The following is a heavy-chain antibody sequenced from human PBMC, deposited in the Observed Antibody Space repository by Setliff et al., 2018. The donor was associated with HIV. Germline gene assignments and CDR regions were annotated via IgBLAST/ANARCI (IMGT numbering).Heavy chain of an antibody. V-gene: IGHV3-48*01. J-gene: IGHJ4*01. CDR2: ISMSSHTSV. CDR1: GFTFGDYA. D-gene: IGHD1-26*01. CDR3: ARDKWASGFDF. Sequence: GGSLRLSCTASGFTFGDYAMSWVRQAPGKGLEWVSYISMSSHTSVIYSDSVKGRFTISRDNARNSFYLQMNSLRVDDTAVYFCARDKWASGFDFWGHGTLGTVS.